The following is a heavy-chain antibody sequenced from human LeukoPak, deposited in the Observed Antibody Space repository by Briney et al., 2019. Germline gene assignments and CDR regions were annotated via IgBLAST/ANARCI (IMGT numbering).Heavy chain of an antibody. CDR1: GFTFSDYY. D-gene: IGHD6-6*01. CDR2: IYSGGST. CDR3: ASLSLGHY. J-gene: IGHJ4*02. V-gene: IGHV3-53*01. Sequence: GGSLRLSCAASGFTFSDYYMSWIRQAPGKGLEWVSVIYSGGSTYYADSVKGRFTISRDTSKNTLSLQMNSLRAEDTAVCYCASLSLGHYWGQGTLVTVSS.